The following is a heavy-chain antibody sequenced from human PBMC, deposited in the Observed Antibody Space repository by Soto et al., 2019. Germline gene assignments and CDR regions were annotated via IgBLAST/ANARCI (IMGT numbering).Heavy chain of an antibody. CDR2: IIPVFGLV. CDR3: AGGRIVVVGSRAYYGMDV. Sequence: QVHLLLQSGAEVKKPGSSVKVSCKASGGTPSNSAISWVRQAPGQGLEWMGGIIPVFGLVKYVQNFQGRVTITEDDSTNTAYMELSSLRPEDTAVYYCAGGRIVVVGSRAYYGMDVWGQGTTVTVSS. J-gene: IGHJ6*02. D-gene: IGHD2-15*01. CDR1: GGTPSNSA. V-gene: IGHV1-69*01.